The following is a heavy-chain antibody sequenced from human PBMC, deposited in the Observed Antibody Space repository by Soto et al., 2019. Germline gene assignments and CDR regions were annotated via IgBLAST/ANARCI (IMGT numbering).Heavy chain of an antibody. J-gene: IGHJ6*02. CDR2: ISGSGGST. V-gene: IGHV3-23*01. CDR1: GFTFSSYA. Sequence: SLRLSCAASGFTFSSYAMSWVRQAPGKGLEWVSAISGSGGSTYYADSVKGRFTISRDNSKNTLYLQMNSLRAEDTAVYYCAKAPYSSSSSKRLYYYYGMDVWGQGTTVTVSS. CDR3: AKAPYSSSSSKRLYYYYGMDV. D-gene: IGHD6-6*01.